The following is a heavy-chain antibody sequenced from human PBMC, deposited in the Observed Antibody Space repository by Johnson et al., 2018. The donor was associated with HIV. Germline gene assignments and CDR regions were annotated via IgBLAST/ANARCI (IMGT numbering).Heavy chain of an antibody. V-gene: IGHV3-30*18. CDR3: AKDRAEVVVVHDAFDM. Sequence: QMQLVESGGGVVQPGTSLKLSCAASGFTFGIYGMHWVRQAPGKGREWVALISYVGSNEYYGDSVRGRFRIARDNSKKKLYMQMNSLRPEDTAVYYCAKDRAEVVVVHDAFDMWGQGTMVTVSS. CDR2: ISYVGSNE. J-gene: IGHJ3*02. CDR1: GFTFGIYG. D-gene: IGHD3-22*01.